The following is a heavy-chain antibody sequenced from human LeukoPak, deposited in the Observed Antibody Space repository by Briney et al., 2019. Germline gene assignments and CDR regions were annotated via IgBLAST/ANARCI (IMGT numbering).Heavy chain of an antibody. CDR3: ARDAPPMGGYGMDV. Sequence: SETLSLTCTVSGGSISSGDYYRSWIRQPPGKGLEWIGYIYYSGSTYYNPSLKSRVTISVDTSKNQFSLKLSSVTAADTAVYYCARDAPPMGGYGMDVWGQGTTVTVSS. CDR1: GGSISSGDYY. J-gene: IGHJ6*02. D-gene: IGHD2-15*01. V-gene: IGHV4-30-4*01. CDR2: IYYSGST.